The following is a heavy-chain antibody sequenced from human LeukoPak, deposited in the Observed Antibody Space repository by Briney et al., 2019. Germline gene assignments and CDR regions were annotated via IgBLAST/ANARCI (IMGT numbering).Heavy chain of an antibody. Sequence: PGGSLRLSCAASGFTFTCCWMSWVRQTPGKGLEWVASINQNGGEKFYGDSVKGRFTISRDNAKNSLFLQLNGLRAEDTAVYYCARVPGVTRYFDSWGQGILVTVSS. J-gene: IGHJ4*02. CDR2: INQNGGEK. CDR1: GFTFTCCW. V-gene: IGHV3-7*01. CDR3: ARVPGVTRYFDS. D-gene: IGHD4-23*01.